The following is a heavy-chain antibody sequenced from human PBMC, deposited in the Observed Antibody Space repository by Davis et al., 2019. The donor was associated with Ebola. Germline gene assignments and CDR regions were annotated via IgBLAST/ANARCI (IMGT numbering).Heavy chain of an antibody. CDR1: GYTFTNYD. Sequence: AASVKVSCKASGYTFTNYDINWVRQATGQGLEWMGWMNPNSGNTGYAQKLQGRVTMTTDTSTSTAYMELRSLRSDDTAVYYCARDGGLHLYYWGQGTLVTVSS. J-gene: IGHJ4*02. CDR2: MNPNSGNT. V-gene: IGHV1-8*02. CDR3: ARDGGLHLYY. D-gene: IGHD3-16*01.